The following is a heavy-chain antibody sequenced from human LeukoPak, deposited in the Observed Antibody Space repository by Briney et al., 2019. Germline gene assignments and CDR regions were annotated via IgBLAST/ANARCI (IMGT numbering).Heavy chain of an antibody. CDR3: ARGIAAAGDDY. V-gene: IGHV4-61*02. D-gene: IGHD6-13*01. J-gene: IGHJ4*02. CDR2: IYTSGST. Sequence: PSQTLSLTCTVSGGSISSGSYYWSWIRQPAGKGLEWIGRIYTSGSTNFNPSLKSRVTISLDTSRNRFSLKLSSVTASDTAMYYCARGIAAAGDDYWGQGTLVTVSS. CDR1: GGSISSGSYY.